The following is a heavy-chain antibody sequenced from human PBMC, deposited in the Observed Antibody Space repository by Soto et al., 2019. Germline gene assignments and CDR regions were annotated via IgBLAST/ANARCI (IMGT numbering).Heavy chain of an antibody. D-gene: IGHD1-26*01. V-gene: IGHV3-30*18. CDR3: AKDVVVGATPGLGDYYYYYGMDV. Sequence: QVQLVESGGGVVQPGRSLRLSCAASGFTFSRYGMHWVRQAPGKGLEWVAVISYDGSTKYYADSVKGRFTISRDNSKNTMYQQMNSLRAEDTAVYYCAKDVVVGATPGLGDYYYYYGMDVWGQGTTVTVAS. J-gene: IGHJ6*02. CDR2: ISYDGSTK. CDR1: GFTFSRYG.